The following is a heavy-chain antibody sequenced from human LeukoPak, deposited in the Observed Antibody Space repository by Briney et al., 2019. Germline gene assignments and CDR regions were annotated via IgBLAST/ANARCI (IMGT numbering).Heavy chain of an antibody. CDR3: TRFHDSTFDY. CDR2: IRSKAYGGTT. J-gene: IGHJ4*02. D-gene: IGHD3-22*01. CDR1: GFTFGDYA. V-gene: IGHV3-49*04. Sequence: GGSLRLSCTASGFTFGDYAMSWVRQAPGKGLEWVGFIRSKAYGGTTEYAASVKGRFTISRDDSKSIAYLQMNSLKTEDTAVYYCTRFHDSTFDYWGQGTLVTVSS.